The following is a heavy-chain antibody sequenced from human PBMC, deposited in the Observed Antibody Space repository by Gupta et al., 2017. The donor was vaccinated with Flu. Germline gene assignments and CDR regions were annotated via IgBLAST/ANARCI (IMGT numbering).Heavy chain of an antibody. CDR3: ARDMHYYYDSSGYTPDY. J-gene: IGHJ4*02. CDR2: IWYDGSNK. Sequence: GLEWVAVIWYDGSNKYYADSVKGRFTISRDNSKNTLYLQMNSLRAEDTAVYYCARDMHYYYDSSGYTPDYWGQGTLVTVSS. V-gene: IGHV3-33*01. D-gene: IGHD3-22*01.